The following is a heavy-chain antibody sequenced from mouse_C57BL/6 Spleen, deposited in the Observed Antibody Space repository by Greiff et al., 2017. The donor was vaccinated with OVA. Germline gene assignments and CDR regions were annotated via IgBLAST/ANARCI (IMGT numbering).Heavy chain of an antibody. J-gene: IGHJ2*01. CDR2: IDPSDSYT. D-gene: IGHD1-1*01. V-gene: IGHV1-59*01. CDR1: GYTFTSYW. Sequence: QVQLQQPGAELVRPGTSVKLSCKASGYTFTSYWMHWVKQRPGQGLEWIGVIDPSDSYTNYNQKFKGKATLTVDTSSSTAYMQLSSLTSEDSAVYYCARVHYGSSFDYWGQGTTLTVSS. CDR3: ARVHYGSSFDY.